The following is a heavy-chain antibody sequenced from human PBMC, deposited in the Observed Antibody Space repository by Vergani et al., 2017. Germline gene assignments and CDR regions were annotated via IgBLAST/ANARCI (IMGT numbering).Heavy chain of an antibody. CDR3: VKDNDYAADGPFDL. CDR2: IDRNYGVK. J-gene: IGHJ2*01. D-gene: IGHD3-16*01. CDR1: GFTFQAFA. Sequence: EVQLVESGGVVVQPGGSLRLSCTASGFTFQAFAFHWVRQVSGRGLEWVSGIDRNYGVKNGNSFEGRFSISRDNAKKAVFLQMNNLRHEDTAFYFCVKDNDYAADGPFDLWGRGTLVTVSS. V-gene: IGHV3-9*01.